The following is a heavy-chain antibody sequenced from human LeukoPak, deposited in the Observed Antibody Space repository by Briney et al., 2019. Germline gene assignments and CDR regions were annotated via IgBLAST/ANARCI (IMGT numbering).Heavy chain of an antibody. J-gene: IGHJ3*02. CDR2: ISSASSYI. Sequence: GGSLRLSCAASGFTFSSYAMSWVRQAPGKGLEWVSSISSASSYIYYADSLKGRFTISRDNAKNSLYLQMTSLRAEDTAVYYCATDIWGQGTVVTVSS. V-gene: IGHV3-21*01. CDR3: ATDI. CDR1: GFTFSSYA.